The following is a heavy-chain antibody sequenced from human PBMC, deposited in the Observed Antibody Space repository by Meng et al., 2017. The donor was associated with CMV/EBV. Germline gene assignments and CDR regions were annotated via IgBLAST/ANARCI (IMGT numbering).Heavy chain of an antibody. CDR1: GFTFSGSA. CDR2: IRSKANSYAT. J-gene: IGHJ4*02. D-gene: IGHD6-19*01. Sequence: GESLKISCAASGFTFSGSAMHWVRQASGKGLEWVGRIRSKANSYATAYAASVKGRVTISRDDSKNTAYLQMNSLKTEDTAVYYCTVRIAVAGTIDYWGQGTLVTVSS. CDR3: TVRIAVAGTIDY. V-gene: IGHV3-73*01.